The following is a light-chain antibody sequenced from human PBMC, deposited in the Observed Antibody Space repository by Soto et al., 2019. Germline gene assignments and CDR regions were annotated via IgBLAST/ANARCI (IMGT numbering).Light chain of an antibody. Sequence: EIVLPQSPATLSLSPGERATLSCRASQSVSSYLAWYQQKPGQAPRLLIYGTSSRATGIPDRFSGSGSGTDFTLTISRLEPEDFAVFYCQQYGSSITFGQGTRLEIK. CDR3: QQYGSSIT. J-gene: IGKJ5*01. CDR2: GTS. CDR1: QSVSSY. V-gene: IGKV3-20*01.